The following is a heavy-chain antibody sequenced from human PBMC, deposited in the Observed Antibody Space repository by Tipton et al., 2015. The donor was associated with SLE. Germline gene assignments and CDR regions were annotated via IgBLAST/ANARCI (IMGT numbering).Heavy chain of an antibody. D-gene: IGHD6-13*01. CDR2: IYTSGST. V-gene: IGHV4-61*02. J-gene: IGHJ4*02. CDR3: ARGIGSSWGHY. Sequence: TLSLTCIVSGGSISSSSYYWGWIRQPPGKGLEWIGRIYTSGSTNFNPSLKSRVTISIDTSKNQFSLKLSSVTAADTAVYYCARGIGSSWGHYWGQGTLVTVSS. CDR1: GGSISSSSYY.